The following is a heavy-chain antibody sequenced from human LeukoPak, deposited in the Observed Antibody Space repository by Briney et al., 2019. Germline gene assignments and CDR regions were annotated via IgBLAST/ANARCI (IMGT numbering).Heavy chain of an antibody. CDR1: GYTFTSYY. Sequence: ASVKVSCKASGYTFTSYYMHWVRQAPGQGLEWTGIINPSGGSTSYAQKFQGRVTMTRDTSTSTVYMELSSLRSEDTAVYYCARDSVKYYYDSSGYSKPPYYFDYWGQGTLVTVSS. V-gene: IGHV1-46*03. CDR2: INPSGGST. CDR3: ARDSVKYYYDSSGYSKPPYYFDY. J-gene: IGHJ4*02. D-gene: IGHD3-22*01.